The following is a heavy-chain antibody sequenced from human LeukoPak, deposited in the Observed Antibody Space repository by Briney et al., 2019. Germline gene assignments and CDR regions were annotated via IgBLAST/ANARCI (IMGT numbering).Heavy chain of an antibody. Sequence: GGSLRLSCAASGFTFSSYEMNWVRQAPGKGLEWVSYISSSGSTIYYADSVKGRFTISRDNAKNSLYLQMNSLRAEDTAVYYCARDGGRAIFGVVKRPDYWGQGTLVTVSS. D-gene: IGHD3-3*01. J-gene: IGHJ4*02. CDR1: GFTFSSYE. CDR2: ISSSGSTI. CDR3: ARDGGRAIFGVVKRPDY. V-gene: IGHV3-48*03.